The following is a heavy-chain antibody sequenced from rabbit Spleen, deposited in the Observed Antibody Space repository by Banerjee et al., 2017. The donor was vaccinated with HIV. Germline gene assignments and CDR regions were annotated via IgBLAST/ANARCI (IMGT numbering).Heavy chain of an antibody. V-gene: IGHV1S40*01. CDR3: ARDTGSSFSSYGMDL. Sequence: QSLEESGGDLVKPGASLTLTCTASGFSFSISDYMCWVRQAPGKGLEWIACIDVGGTGTTYYASWAKGRFTISKTSSTTVTLQMASLTAADTATYFCARDTGSSFSSYGMDLWGQGTLVTVS. D-gene: IGHD8-1*01. CDR2: IDVGGTGTT. CDR1: GFSFSISDY. J-gene: IGHJ6*01.